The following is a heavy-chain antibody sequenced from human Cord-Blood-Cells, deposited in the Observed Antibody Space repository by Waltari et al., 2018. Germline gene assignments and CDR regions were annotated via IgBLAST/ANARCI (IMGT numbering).Heavy chain of an antibody. CDR3: ARCTGAIYWYFDL. J-gene: IGHJ2*01. CDR1: GFTVSSNY. CDR2: IYSGGST. D-gene: IGHD7-27*01. V-gene: IGHV3-53*02. Sequence: EVQLVETGGGLIQPGGSLRLSCAASGFTVSSNYLSWVRQAPGKGLEWVSVIYSGGSTYYADSVKGRFTISRDKSKNTLYLQMNSLRAEDTAVYYCARCTGAIYWYFDLWGRGTLVTVSS.